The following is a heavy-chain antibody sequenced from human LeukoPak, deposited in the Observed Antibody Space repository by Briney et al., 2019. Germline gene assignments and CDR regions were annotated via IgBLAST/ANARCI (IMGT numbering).Heavy chain of an antibody. CDR2: MNQDGSEK. CDR1: GFTFINYW. Sequence: SGGSLRLSCAASGFTFINYWMNWVRQAPGKGLEWVANMNQDGSEKYFVDSVKGRFTISRDNAKNSLYLQMNSLRVEDTAVYYCARGQVTAVTRLAAFDIWGQGTVVTVSS. J-gene: IGHJ3*02. V-gene: IGHV3-7*04. D-gene: IGHD4-17*01. CDR3: ARGQVTAVTRLAAFDI.